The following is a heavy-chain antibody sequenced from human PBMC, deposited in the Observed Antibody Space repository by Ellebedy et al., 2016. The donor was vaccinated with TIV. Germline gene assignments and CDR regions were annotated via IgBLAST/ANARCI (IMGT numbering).Heavy chain of an antibody. V-gene: IGHV4-34*01. D-gene: IGHD3-10*01. CDR3: ARAVYGSGSDY. CDR2: INHSGNT. Sequence: SETLSLXXAVYGGSFSGYYWSWIRQPPGKGLEWIGEINHSGNTNYNPSLKSRVTISVDTSKNQFSLKLSSVTAADTAVYYCARAVYGSGSDYWGQGTLVTVSS. CDR1: GGSFSGYY. J-gene: IGHJ4*02.